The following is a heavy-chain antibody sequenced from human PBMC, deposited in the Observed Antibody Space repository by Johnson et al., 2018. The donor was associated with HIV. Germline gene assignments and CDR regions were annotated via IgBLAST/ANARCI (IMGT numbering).Heavy chain of an antibody. J-gene: IGHJ3*02. V-gene: IGHV3-33*06. D-gene: IGHD2-8*02. CDR3: AKAGYCTGGVCYHLDAFDI. Sequence: VQLVESGRGVVQPGRSLRLSCAASGFTFSSYGMHWVRQAPGKGLEWVAVIWYDGSNKYYADSVKGRFTVSRDNYKNTLYLQMNSLRAEDTALYYCAKAGYCTGGVCYHLDAFDIWGQGTMVTVSS. CDR1: GFTFSSYG. CDR2: IWYDGSNK.